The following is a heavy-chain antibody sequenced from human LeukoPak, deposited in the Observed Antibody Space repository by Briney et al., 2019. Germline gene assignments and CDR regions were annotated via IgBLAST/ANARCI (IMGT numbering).Heavy chain of an antibody. Sequence: PSETLSLTCTVSGGPISSYYWSWIRQPPGKGLEWIGYIYYSGSTNYNPSLKSRVTISVDTSKNQFSLELSSVTAADTAVYYCARWGSITTARFDYWGQGTLVTVSS. J-gene: IGHJ4*02. CDR2: IYYSGST. CDR1: GGPISSYY. V-gene: IGHV4-59*01. CDR3: ARWGSITTARFDY. D-gene: IGHD3-16*01.